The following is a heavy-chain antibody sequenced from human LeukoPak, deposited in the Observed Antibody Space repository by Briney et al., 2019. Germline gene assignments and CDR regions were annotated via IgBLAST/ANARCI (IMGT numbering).Heavy chain of an antibody. V-gene: IGHV4-59*01. CDR3: ARRSLWLRPSYYFDY. CDR1: GGSISSYY. Sequence: SETLSLTCTVSGGSISSYYWNWIRQPPGKGLEWIGYIYYSGSTNYNPSLKSRVTISVDTSKNQFSLKLSSVTAADTAVYYCARRSLWLRPSYYFDYWGQGTLVTVSS. J-gene: IGHJ4*02. CDR2: IYYSGST. D-gene: IGHD5-12*01.